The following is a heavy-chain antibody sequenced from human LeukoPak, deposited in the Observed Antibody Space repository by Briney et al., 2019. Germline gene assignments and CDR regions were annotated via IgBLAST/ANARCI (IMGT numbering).Heavy chain of an antibody. CDR1: GYTFTSYY. V-gene: IGHV1-46*01. Sequence: ASVTVSCKASGYTFTSYYMHWVRQAPGQGLEWMGIINPSGASTNYAQKFQGRVNMTRDTSTNTVYIELGSLRSEDTAVYYCARVAAAGFAYDKFDPWGQGTLVTVSS. CDR2: INPSGAST. D-gene: IGHD6-13*01. J-gene: IGHJ5*02. CDR3: ARVAAAGFAYDKFDP.